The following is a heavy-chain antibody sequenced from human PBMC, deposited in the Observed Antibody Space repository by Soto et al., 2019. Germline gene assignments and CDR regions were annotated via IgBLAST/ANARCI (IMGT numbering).Heavy chain of an antibody. CDR2: IYWDDDK. J-gene: IGHJ4*02. V-gene: IGHV2-5*02. CDR1: GFSLSTSGVG. D-gene: IGHD1-7*01. CDR3: AHRRVTRHLTGTTPLWDY. Sequence: GSGPTLVNPTQTLTLTCTFSGFSLSTSGVGVGWIRQPPGKALEWLALIYWDDDKRYSPSLKSRLTITKDTSKNQVVLTMTNMDPVDTATYYCAHRRVTRHLTGTTPLWDYWGQGTLVTVSS.